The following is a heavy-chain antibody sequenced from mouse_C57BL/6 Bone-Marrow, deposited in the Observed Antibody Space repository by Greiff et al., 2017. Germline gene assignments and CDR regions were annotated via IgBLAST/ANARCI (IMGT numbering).Heavy chain of an antibody. CDR1: GFTFTDYY. V-gene: IGHV7-3*01. J-gene: IGHJ1*03. Sequence: EVHLVESGGGLVQPGGSLSLSCAASGFTFTDYYMSWVRQPPGKALEWLGFIRNKANGYTTEYSASVKGRFTISRDNSQSILYLQMNALRAEDSATYYCARDPDYYGSSYGVWGTGTTVTVSS. CDR3: ARDPDYYGSSYGV. CDR2: IRNKANGYTT. D-gene: IGHD1-1*01.